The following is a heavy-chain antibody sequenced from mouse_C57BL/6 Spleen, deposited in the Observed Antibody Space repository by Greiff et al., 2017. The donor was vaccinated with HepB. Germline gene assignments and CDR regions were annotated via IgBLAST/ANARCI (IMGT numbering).Heavy chain of an antibody. CDR3: ARRGGYGYAFDY. CDR1: GYTFTSYW. D-gene: IGHD2-2*01. CDR2: IDPSDSDT. V-gene: IGHV1-52*01. Sequence: QVQLQQPGAELVRPGSSVKLSCKASGYTFTSYWMHWVKQRPIQGLEWIGNIDPSDSDTHSNQKYKEKATLTVDKSSSTAYMQLSSQTSEDSAVYYCARRGGYGYAFDYWGQGTTLTVAS. J-gene: IGHJ2*01.